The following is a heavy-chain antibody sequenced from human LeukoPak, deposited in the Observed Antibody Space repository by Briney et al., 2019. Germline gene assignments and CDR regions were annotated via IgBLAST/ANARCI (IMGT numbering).Heavy chain of an antibody. CDR3: AREGLSMVRGVPPKEAWGWFDP. V-gene: IGHV4-34*01. D-gene: IGHD3-10*01. J-gene: IGHJ5*02. CDR2: INHSGST. CDR1: GGSFSGYY. Sequence: SETLSLTCAVYGGSFSGYYWSWIRQPPGEGLEWIGEINHSGSTNYNPSLKSRVTISVDTSKNQFSLKLSSVTAADTAVYYCAREGLSMVRGVPPKEAWGWFDPWGQGTLVTVSS.